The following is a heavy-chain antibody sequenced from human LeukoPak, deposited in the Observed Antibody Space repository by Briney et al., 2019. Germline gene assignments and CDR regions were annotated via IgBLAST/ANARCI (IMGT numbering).Heavy chain of an antibody. CDR1: GFTFSTYI. D-gene: IGHD5/OR15-5a*01. Sequence: KPGGSLRLSCAASGFTFSTYIMNWVRQAPGKGLEWVSSISSTSTYIYYADSVKGRFTISRDNAKNSLYLQMNSLRAEDTAVYYCARVVVSGDAFDIWGQGTMVTVSS. V-gene: IGHV3-21*01. J-gene: IGHJ3*02. CDR3: ARVVVSGDAFDI. CDR2: ISSTSTYI.